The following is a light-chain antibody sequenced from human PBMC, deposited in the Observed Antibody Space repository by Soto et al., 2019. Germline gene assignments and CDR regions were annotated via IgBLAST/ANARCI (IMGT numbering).Light chain of an antibody. CDR3: SSYTSSSTLGV. V-gene: IGLV2-14*01. J-gene: IGLJ2*01. Sequence: QSVLTQPASVSGSPGQSITISCTGTSSDVGGYNYVSWYQQHPGKAPKLMIYDVSNRHSRVSNRFSGSKSGNTASLTISGLQAEDEADYYCSSYTSSSTLGVFGGGTKVTVL. CDR2: DVS. CDR1: SSDVGGYNY.